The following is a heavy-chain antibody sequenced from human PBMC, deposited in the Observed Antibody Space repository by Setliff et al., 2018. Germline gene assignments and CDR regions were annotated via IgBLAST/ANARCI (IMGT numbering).Heavy chain of an antibody. CDR3: ARLSWDGLRYYGLDV. J-gene: IGHJ6*02. Sequence: SETLSLTCTVSGGSISSRSYYWGWIRQPPGKGLECIGYIQKSGSANYNPSLMSRVTISVDTSRNQFSLKLRSVTAADTAVYYCARLSWDGLRYYGLDVWGQGATVTVSS. CDR2: IQKSGSA. D-gene: IGHD3-10*01. CDR1: GGSISSRSYY. V-gene: IGHV4-61*05.